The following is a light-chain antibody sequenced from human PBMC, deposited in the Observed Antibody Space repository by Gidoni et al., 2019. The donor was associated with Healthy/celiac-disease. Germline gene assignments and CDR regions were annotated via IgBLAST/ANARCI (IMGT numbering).Light chain of an antibody. J-gene: IGKJ2*01. CDR3: QQSYSTPLYT. V-gene: IGKV1-39*01. CDR1: QSISSY. Sequence: DIQMTQSPSSLSASVGDRVTITCRASQSISSYLNWYQQKPGKAPKLLIYAASSLQSGVTSRFSGSGSGTDFKLNISSLQPEDFATYYGQQSYSTPLYTFGQGTKLEIK. CDR2: AAS.